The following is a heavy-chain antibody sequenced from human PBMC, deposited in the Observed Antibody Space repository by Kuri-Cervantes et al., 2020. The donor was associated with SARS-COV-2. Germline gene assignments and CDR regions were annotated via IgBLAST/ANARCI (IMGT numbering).Heavy chain of an antibody. J-gene: IGHJ5*02. Sequence: SETLSLTCTVSGGSISSSSYYWGWIRQPPGKGLEWIGNIYYSGSTNYNPSLKSRVTISVDTSKNQFSLKLSSVTGADTAVYYCARRLGEIVGVPAAISPQPEGGGFDAWGQGTLVTVSS. CDR1: GGSISSSSYY. CDR2: IYYSGST. CDR3: ARRLGEIVGVPAAISPQPEGGGFDA. V-gene: IGHV4-39*07. D-gene: IGHD2-2*01.